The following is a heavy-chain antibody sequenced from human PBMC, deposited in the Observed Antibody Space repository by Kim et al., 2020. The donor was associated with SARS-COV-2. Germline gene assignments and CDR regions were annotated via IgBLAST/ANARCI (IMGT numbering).Heavy chain of an antibody. J-gene: IGHJ4*02. Sequence: PPTKSRVTISVAPSKNQFSLRLSSVTAADTAVYYCARHYGSGRPYFDYWGQGTLVTVSS. D-gene: IGHD3-10*01. CDR3: ARHYGSGRPYFDY. V-gene: IGHV4-59*08.